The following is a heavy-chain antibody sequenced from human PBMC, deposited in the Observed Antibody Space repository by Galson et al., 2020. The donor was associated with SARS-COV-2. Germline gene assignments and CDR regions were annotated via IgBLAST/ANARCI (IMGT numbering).Heavy chain of an antibody. CDR1: GFTFDDYA. D-gene: IGHD6-19*01. J-gene: IGHJ6*02. CDR3: AKDMGPPHSGWYPMDYYYGMDV. Sequence: TGGSLRLSCVASGFTFDDYAMHWVRQAPGKGLEWVSGISWNSGSIGYADSVKGRFTISRDNAKNSLYLQMNSLRAEDTALYYCAKDMGPPHSGWYPMDYYYGMDVWGQGTTVTVSS. CDR2: ISWNSGSI. V-gene: IGHV3-9*01.